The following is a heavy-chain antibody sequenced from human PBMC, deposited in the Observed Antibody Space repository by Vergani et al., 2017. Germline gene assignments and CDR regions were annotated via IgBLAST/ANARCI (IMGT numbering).Heavy chain of an antibody. D-gene: IGHD3-10*01. Sequence: QVQLQESGPGLVKPSETLTLTCDVSDSSIMTNPYWGWFRQSPGKWLEWIGCIHHSGDTHYNSSLKSRVSISIVSSSKFSLSLTSLTAADTAIYYCARHRGSVGFFPSSYFYGMDVWGHGTTVTVSS. V-gene: IGHV4-38-2*01. CDR2: IHHSGDT. CDR3: ARHRGSVGFFPSSYFYGMDV. J-gene: IGHJ6*02. CDR1: DSSIMTNPY.